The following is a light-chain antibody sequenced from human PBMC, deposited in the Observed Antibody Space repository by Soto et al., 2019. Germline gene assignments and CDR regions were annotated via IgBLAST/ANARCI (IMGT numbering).Light chain of an antibody. V-gene: IGKV1-39*01. CDR1: QSISSY. CDR3: QQSYSTPLT. Sequence: DIQMTQSPSPLSASVGDSVTVTXRESQSISSYLNWYQQKPGKAPKXXIYAASSLQSGVPSRFSGSGAGTDFTLTISSLQPEDFATYYCQQSYSTPLTFGGGTKV. J-gene: IGKJ4*01. CDR2: AAS.